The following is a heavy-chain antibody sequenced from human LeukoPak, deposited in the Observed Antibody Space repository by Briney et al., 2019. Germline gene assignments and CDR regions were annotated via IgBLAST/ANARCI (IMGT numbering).Heavy chain of an antibody. J-gene: IGHJ3*02. CDR1: GGSFSGYY. Sequence: PSETLSLTCAVYGGSFSGYYWSWIRQPPGKGLEWIGEINHSGSTNYNPSLKSRVTISVDTSKNQFSLKLSSVTAADTAVYYCAGCRAYYDFWSGTEPGAFDIWGQGTMVTVSS. V-gene: IGHV4-34*01. D-gene: IGHD3-3*01. CDR2: INHSGST. CDR3: AGCRAYYDFWSGTEPGAFDI.